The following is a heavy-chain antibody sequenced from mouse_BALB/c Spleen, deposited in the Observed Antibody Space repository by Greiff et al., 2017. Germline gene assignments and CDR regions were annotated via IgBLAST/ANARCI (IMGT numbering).Heavy chain of an antibody. J-gene: IGHJ4*01. CDR2: MSYSVRT. V-gene: IGHV3-2*02. CDR1: GYSITSDYA. Sequence: DVHLVESGPGLVKPSQSLSLTCTVTGYSITSDYAWNWLRQFPGNKLEWMGYMSYSVRTCYNPSLKSRISITRDTSKNQFFLQLNSETTGDTATYYCARRNPYGSSLGYAMDYWGQGTSVTVSS. CDR3: ARRNPYGSSLGYAMDY. D-gene: IGHD1-1*01.